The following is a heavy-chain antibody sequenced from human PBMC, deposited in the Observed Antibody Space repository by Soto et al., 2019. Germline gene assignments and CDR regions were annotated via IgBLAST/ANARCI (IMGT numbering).Heavy chain of an antibody. CDR3: AREPSI. Sequence: SETMSLTCTVAGGSISSGVCYWSWIRQHPGKGLEWIGYIYYSGTTYYNPSLKSRVTISVDTSKNQFSLKLSSVTAADTAVYYCAREPSIWGQGTLVTVSS. CDR2: IYYSGTT. V-gene: IGHV4-31*03. CDR1: GGSISSGVCY. J-gene: IGHJ4*02.